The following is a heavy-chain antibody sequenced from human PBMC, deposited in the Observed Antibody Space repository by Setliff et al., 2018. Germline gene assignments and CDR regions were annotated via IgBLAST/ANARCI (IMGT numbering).Heavy chain of an antibody. J-gene: IGHJ4*01. CDR2: TNWNGDDI. Sequence: GGSLRLSCAASGFTFSSYGMNWVRQVPGKGLEWVSGTNWNGDDISYADSVRGRFTISRDNARNSLHLQMNDVRREDAAFYYCAKDYLSRWWNEPPLYFDDWGPGVLVTVSS. CDR1: GFTFSSYG. V-gene: IGHV3-20*04. D-gene: IGHD1-1*01. CDR3: AKDYLSRWWNEPPLYFDD.